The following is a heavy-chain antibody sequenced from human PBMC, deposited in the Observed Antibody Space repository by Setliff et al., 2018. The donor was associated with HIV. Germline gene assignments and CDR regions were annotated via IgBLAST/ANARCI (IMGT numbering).Heavy chain of an antibody. CDR1: GSSLTELS. CDR3: ATVGPTGAYFHD. J-gene: IGHJ4*02. CDR2: FDPEDGPDDGQT. Sequence: VASVKVSCKVSGSSLTELSIHWVRQTPGKGLQWMGGFDPEDGPDDGQTIYARKFQGRVTMTEDTSTDTAYMVLARLTSGDTAVYFCATVGPTGAYFHDWGQGTLVTVSS. V-gene: IGHV1-24*01. D-gene: IGHD1-26*01.